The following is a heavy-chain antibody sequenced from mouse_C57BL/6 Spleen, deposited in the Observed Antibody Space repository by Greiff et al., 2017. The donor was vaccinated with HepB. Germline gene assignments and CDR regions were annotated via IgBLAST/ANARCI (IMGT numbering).Heavy chain of an antibody. D-gene: IGHD3-2*02. V-gene: IGHV1-81*01. J-gene: IGHJ4*01. CDR2: IYPRSGNT. CDR3: ARGAQATPMDY. CDR1: GYTFTSYG. Sequence: VQLQQSGAELARPGASVKLSCKASGYTFTSYGISWVKQRTGQGLEWIGEIYPRSGNTYYNEKFKGKATLTADKSSSTAYMELRSLTSEDSAVYYCARGAQATPMDYWGQGTSVTVSS.